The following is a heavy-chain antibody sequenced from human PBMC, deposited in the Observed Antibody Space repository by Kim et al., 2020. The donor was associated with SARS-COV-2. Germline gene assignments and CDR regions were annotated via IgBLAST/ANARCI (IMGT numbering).Heavy chain of an antibody. CDR3: ARDSAFHSQKD. V-gene: IGHV3-33*01. Sequence: GGSLRLSCAASGFTFSSYCMHWVRQAPGKGLEWVADIWYDGSNKYYADSVKGRFTISRDNSKNTLYLQMNSLRAEDTAVYYCARDSAFHSQKDWGQGTMVTVSS. CDR2: IWYDGSNK. CDR1: GFTFSSYC. J-gene: IGHJ4*02. D-gene: IGHD2-15*01.